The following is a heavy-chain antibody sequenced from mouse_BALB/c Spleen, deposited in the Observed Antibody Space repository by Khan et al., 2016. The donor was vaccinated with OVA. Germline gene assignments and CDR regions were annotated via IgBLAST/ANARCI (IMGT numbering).Heavy chain of an antibody. CDR1: GDSITSGY. J-gene: IGHJ4*01. CDR2: ISYSAST. Sequence: MQLEESGPSLVKPSQTLSLTCSVTGDSITSGYWNWIRKFPGNKLEYMGYISYSASTYFNPSLKSRISITRDTSKNQYYLQLNSVTTEDTATYYCARRSLNAMDYWGQGTSVTVSS. V-gene: IGHV3-8*02. CDR3: ARRSLNAMDY.